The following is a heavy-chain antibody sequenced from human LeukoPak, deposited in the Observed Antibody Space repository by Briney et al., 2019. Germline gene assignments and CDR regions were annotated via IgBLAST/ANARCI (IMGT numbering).Heavy chain of an antibody. CDR1: GGTFSSYA. Sequence: ASVKVSCKASGGTFSSYAISWVRQAPGQGLEWMGGIIPIFGTANYAQKFQGRVTITADKSTSTAYMELGSLRSEDTAVYYCASSYSGYDYGRLDYWGQGTLVTVSS. V-gene: IGHV1-69*06. J-gene: IGHJ4*02. D-gene: IGHD5-12*01. CDR3: ASSYSGYDYGRLDY. CDR2: IIPIFGTA.